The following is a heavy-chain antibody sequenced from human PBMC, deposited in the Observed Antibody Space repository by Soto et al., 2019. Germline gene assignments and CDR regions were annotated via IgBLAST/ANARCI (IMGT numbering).Heavy chain of an antibody. V-gene: IGHV4-61*05. CDR3: ARHRFSGLGEVNWFGP. D-gene: IGHD3-10*01. CDR2: IYFAGST. Sequence: SETLSLTCTVSGGSISSSSYYWGWIRQPPGKGLEWIAYIYFAGSTNYNPSLKSRANISVDTSNNQFSLKLSSVTAADTAIYYCARHRFSGLGEVNWFGPWGQGTLVTVSS. CDR1: GGSISSSSYY. J-gene: IGHJ5*02.